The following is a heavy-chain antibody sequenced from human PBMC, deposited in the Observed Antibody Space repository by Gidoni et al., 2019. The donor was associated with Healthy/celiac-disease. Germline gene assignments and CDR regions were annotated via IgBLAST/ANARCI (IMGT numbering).Heavy chain of an antibody. CDR3: ARDCSGGSCYYAFDI. CDR1: GGTFSSYA. D-gene: IGHD2-15*01. Sequence: QVQLVQSGAEVKKPGSSVKVSCKASGGTFSSYAISWVRQAPGQGLEWMGRIIPILGIANYAQKFQGRVTITADKSTSTAYMELSSLRSEDTAVYYCARDCSGGSCYYAFDIWGQGTMVTVSS. V-gene: IGHV1-69*04. CDR2: IIPILGIA. J-gene: IGHJ3*02.